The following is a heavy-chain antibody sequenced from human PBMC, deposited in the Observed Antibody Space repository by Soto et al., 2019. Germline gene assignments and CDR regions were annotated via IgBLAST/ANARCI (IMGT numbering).Heavy chain of an antibody. J-gene: IGHJ6*03. CDR3: ARGDCVGGTCYSLAGSFFYDIDV. CDR1: GFTFSNYW. V-gene: IGHV3-74*02. D-gene: IGHD2-15*01. CDR2: INGDGSVS. Sequence: EVQLVESGGGLVQPGGSLRLSCAASGFTFSNYWMYWLRQAPGKGLEWVSRINGDGSVSRYADSVKGRLTISRDNVKNTLYLQMDGLRAEDTALYYCARGDCVGGTCYSLAGSFFYDIDVWGKGTTVTVFS.